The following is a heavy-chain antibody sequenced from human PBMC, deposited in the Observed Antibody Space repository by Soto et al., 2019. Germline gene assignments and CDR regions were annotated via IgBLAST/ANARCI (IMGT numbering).Heavy chain of an antibody. Sequence: GASVKVSCKASGGTFSSYAISWVRQAPGQGLEWMGGIIPIFGTANYAQKFQGRVTITADESTSTAYMELSSLRYEDTAVYYCARASCSGGSCYGLTPDAFDIWGQGTMVTVSS. CDR1: GGTFSSYA. CDR3: ARASCSGGSCYGLTPDAFDI. D-gene: IGHD2-15*01. CDR2: IIPIFGTA. J-gene: IGHJ3*02. V-gene: IGHV1-69*13.